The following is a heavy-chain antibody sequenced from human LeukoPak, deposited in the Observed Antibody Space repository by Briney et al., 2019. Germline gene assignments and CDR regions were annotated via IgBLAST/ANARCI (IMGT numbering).Heavy chain of an antibody. CDR3: ARYYDNSGSFDY. CDR2: IYYSGST. J-gene: IGHJ4*02. CDR1: GGSISSYY. V-gene: IGHV4-59*08. D-gene: IGHD3-22*01. Sequence: PSETLSLTCTVSGGSISSYYWSWIRQPPGRGLEWIGYIYYSGSTNYNPSLKSRVTISVDTSKNQFSLKLSSVTAADTAAYYCARYYDNSGSFDYWGQGTLVTVSS.